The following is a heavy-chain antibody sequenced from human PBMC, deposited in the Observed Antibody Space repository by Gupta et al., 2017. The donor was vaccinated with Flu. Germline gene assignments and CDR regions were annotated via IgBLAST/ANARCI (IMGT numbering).Heavy chain of an antibody. CDR1: GASITSDVYY. Sequence: QVQLQESGPGVVTPSQTLSLTCTVSGASITSDVYYWSWLRQPAGKALEWIGRIYATGSTNYNPSTRGRLTISVDAAKQQFFLNLSAVTAADTAVYYCARDKNGDYYLDDGGQGSLVTVXS. V-gene: IGHV4-61*02. D-gene: IGHD7-27*01. CDR3: ARDKNGDYYLDD. J-gene: IGHJ4*02. CDR2: IYATGST.